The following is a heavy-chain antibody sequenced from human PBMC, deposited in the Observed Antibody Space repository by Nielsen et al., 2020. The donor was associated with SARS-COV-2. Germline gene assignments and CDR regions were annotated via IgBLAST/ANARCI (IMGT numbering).Heavy chain of an antibody. J-gene: IGHJ4*02. V-gene: IGHV3-21*05. Sequence: GESLKISCAASGFTFSSYAMHWVRQAPGKGLEWVSYISSSSSYTNYADSVKGRFTISRDNAKNSLYLQMNSLRAEDTAVYYCARDHYGSGSNIFDYWGQGTLVTVSS. CDR2: ISSSSSYT. CDR3: ARDHYGSGSNIFDY. D-gene: IGHD3-10*01. CDR1: GFTFSSYA.